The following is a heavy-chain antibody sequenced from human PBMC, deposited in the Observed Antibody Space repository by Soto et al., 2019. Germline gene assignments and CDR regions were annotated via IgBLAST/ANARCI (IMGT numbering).Heavy chain of an antibody. Sequence: QVQLVESGGGVVQPGRSLRLSCAASGFTFSSYPMHWVSQGPGKGLEWVAVISYDGSNKYYADSVKGRFTISRDNSKDTLYLQMNSLRAEDTAVYSCARDTPFGYWGQGTLVTVSS. CDR1: GFTFSSYP. CDR2: ISYDGSNK. CDR3: ARDTPFGY. V-gene: IGHV3-30-3*01. J-gene: IGHJ4*02.